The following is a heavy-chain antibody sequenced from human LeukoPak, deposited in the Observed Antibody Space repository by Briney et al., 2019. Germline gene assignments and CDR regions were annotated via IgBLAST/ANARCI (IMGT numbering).Heavy chain of an antibody. J-gene: IGHJ6*03. CDR2: ISGSGGST. Sequence: PGGSLRLSCAAFGFPLSSYAMSWVRQAPGKGLEWVSAISGSGGSTYYADSVKGRFTISRDNSKNTLYLQMNSLRAEDTALYHCARVIGFTPDPITMVRGVIRPVRVTNYYMDVWGKGTTVTISS. CDR1: GFPLSSYA. CDR3: ARVIGFTPDPITMVRGVIRPVRVTNYYMDV. V-gene: IGHV3-23*01. D-gene: IGHD3-10*01.